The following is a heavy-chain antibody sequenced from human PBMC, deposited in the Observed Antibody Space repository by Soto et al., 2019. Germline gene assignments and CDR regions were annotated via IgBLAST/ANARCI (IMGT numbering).Heavy chain of an antibody. CDR1: GGSISSYY. V-gene: IGHV4-4*07. Sequence: PSETLSLTCTVSGGSISSYYWSWIRQPAGKGLEWIGRIYTSGSTNYNPSLKSRVTMSVDTSKNQFSLKLSSVTAADTAVYYCARDRLVVVPAATSLYYGMDVWGQGATVTVSS. CDR2: IYTSGST. CDR3: ARDRLVVVPAATSLYYGMDV. D-gene: IGHD2-2*01. J-gene: IGHJ6*02.